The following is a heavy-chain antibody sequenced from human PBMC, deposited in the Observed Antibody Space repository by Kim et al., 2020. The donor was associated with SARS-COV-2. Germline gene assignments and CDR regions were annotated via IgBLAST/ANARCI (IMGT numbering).Heavy chain of an antibody. CDR2: IRSKAYGGTT. Sequence: GGSLRLSCTASGFTFGDYAMSWFRQAPGKGLEWVGFIRSKAYGGTTEYAASVKGRFTISRDDSKSIAYLQMNSLKTEDTAVYYCTRLFLRRELQKKRDAFDIWGQGTMVTVSS. CDR1: GFTFGDYA. J-gene: IGHJ3*02. CDR3: TRLFLRRELQKKRDAFDI. V-gene: IGHV3-49*03. D-gene: IGHD1-7*01.